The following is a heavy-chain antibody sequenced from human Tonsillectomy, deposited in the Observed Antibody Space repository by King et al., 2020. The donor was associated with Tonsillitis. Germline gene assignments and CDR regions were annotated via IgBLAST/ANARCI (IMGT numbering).Heavy chain of an antibody. Sequence: VQLVESGGGVVQPGRSLRLSCAASGFTFSSYGMHWVRQAPGKGLEWVALISYDGSNKYYADSVKGRFTISRDNSKNTLYLQMNSLRAEDTAVYYCARARELGATIQWGYFDFWGQGTLVTVSS. V-gene: IGHV3-33*05. J-gene: IGHJ4*02. CDR1: GFTFSSYG. CDR2: ISYDGSNK. D-gene: IGHD5-12*01. CDR3: ARARELGATIQWGYFDF.